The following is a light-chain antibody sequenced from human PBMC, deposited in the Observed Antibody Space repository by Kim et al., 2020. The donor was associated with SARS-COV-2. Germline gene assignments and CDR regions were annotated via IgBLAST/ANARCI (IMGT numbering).Light chain of an antibody. CDR2: GAS. V-gene: IGKV3-15*01. CDR3: QQYSNWARAR. Sequence: EIVMTQSPATLSVSPGERATLSCRASQSVSSNLAWYQQKPGQAPRLLIYGASTRATGIPARFSGSGSGTEFTLTISSLQSEDCAVYYCQQYSNWARARVGQGAKVDIK. J-gene: IGKJ1*01. CDR1: QSVSSN.